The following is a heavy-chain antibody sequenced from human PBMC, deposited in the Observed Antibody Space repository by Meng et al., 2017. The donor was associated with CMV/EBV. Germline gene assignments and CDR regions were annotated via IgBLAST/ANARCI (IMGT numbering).Heavy chain of an antibody. CDR1: GYTCTGYY. CDR2: INPNSGGT. J-gene: IGHJ5*02. Sequence: SGKASGYTCTGYYMHWVRQAPGQGLEWMGWINPNSGGTNYAQKFQGRVTMTRDTSISTAYMELSRLRSDDTAVYYCARDFLTNWFDPWGQGTLVTVSS. CDR3: ARDFLTNWFDP. V-gene: IGHV1-2*02.